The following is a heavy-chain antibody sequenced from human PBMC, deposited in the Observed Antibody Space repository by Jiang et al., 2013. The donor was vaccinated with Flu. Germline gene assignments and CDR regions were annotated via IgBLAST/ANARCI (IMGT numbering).Heavy chain of an antibody. J-gene: IGHJ4*02. CDR1: GFTFSSYG. Sequence: SLRLSCAASGFTFSSYGMHWVRQAPGKGLEWVAVIWYDGSNKYYADSVKGRFTISRDNSKNTLYLQMNSLRAEDTAVYYCARDRLTGSGFDYWGQGTLVTVSS. CDR3: ARDRLTGSGFDY. D-gene: IGHD3-10*01. CDR2: IWYDGSNK. V-gene: IGHV3-33*08.